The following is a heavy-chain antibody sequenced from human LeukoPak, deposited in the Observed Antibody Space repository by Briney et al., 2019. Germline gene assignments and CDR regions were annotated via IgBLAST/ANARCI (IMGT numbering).Heavy chain of an antibody. CDR1: GVSISSYY. CDR2: IYYSGST. J-gene: IGHJ4*02. V-gene: IGHV4-59*01. D-gene: IGHD5-18*01. CDR3: ARVGGGYSYGYPFDY. Sequence: SETLSLTCTVSGVSISSYYWSWIRQPPGRGLEWIGYIYYSGSTNYNPSLKSRVTISVDTSKNQFSLKLSSVTAADTAVYYCARVGGGYSYGYPFDYWGQGTLVTVSS.